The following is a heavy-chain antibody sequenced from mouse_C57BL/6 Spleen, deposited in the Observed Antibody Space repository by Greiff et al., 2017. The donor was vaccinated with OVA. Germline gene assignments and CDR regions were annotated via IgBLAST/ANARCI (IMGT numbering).Heavy chain of an antibody. CDR3: VRWRGYDEAMDY. CDR2: IRSKSNNYAT. V-gene: IGHV10-1*01. D-gene: IGHD2-2*01. J-gene: IGHJ4*01. CDR1: GFSFNTYA. Sequence: EVQLQESGGGLVQPKGSLKLSCAASGFSFNTYAMNWVRQAPGKGLEWVARIRSKSNNYATYYADSVKDRFTISRDDSESMLYLQMNNLKTEDTAMYYCVRWRGYDEAMDYWGQGTSVTVSS.